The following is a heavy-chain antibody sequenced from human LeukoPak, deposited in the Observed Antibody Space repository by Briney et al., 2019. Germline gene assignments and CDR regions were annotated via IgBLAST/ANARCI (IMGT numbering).Heavy chain of an antibody. D-gene: IGHD3-22*01. CDR1: DYSISNAYY. CDR3: ARDRGYYYDSSRGYAFDI. CDR2: ISHGGST. V-gene: IGHV4-38-2*02. J-gene: IGHJ3*02. Sequence: SETLSLTCAVSDYSISNAYYWGWIRQPPGKGLEWIGSISHGGSTHYNASLKSRVTISVDTSKNQFSLKLSSVTAADTAVYYCARDRGYYYDSSRGYAFDIWGQGTMVTVSS.